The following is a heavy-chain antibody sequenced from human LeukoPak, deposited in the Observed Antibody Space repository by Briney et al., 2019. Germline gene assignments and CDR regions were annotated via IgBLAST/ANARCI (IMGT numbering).Heavy chain of an antibody. D-gene: IGHD6-19*01. Sequence: ASVKVSCKASGYTFTSYDINWVRQATGQGLEWMGWMNPNSGNTGYAQKFQGRVTMTRNTSISTAYMELSSLRSEDTAVYYCARGYSSGWTYYYYYYMDVWGEGTTVTVSS. CDR3: ARGYSSGWTYYYYYYMDV. CDR1: GYTFTSYD. V-gene: IGHV1-8*01. J-gene: IGHJ6*03. CDR2: MNPNSGNT.